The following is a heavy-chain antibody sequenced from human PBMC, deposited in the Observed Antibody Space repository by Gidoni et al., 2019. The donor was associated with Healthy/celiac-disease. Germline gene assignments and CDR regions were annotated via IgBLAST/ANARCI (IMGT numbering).Heavy chain of an antibody. CDR2: IGTAGDT. J-gene: IGHJ4*02. Sequence: EVQLVESGGGLVQPGGSLRLSCAASGFTFSSYDMHWVRQATGKCLEWVSAIGTAGDTYYPGSVKGRFTISRENAKNSLYLQMNSLRAGDTAVYYCARVGREYYFDYWGQGTLVTVSS. CDR3: ARVGREYYFDY. CDR1: GFTFSSYD. D-gene: IGHD3-10*01. V-gene: IGHV3-13*04.